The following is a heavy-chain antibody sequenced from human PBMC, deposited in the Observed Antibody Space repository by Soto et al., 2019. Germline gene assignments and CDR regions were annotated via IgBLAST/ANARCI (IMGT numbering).Heavy chain of an antibody. V-gene: IGHV4-61*01. CDR2: IYYTGST. J-gene: IGHJ4*02. Sequence: SETLSLTCAVSGGSVNSDSYYWSWIRQPPGRGLEWIGYIYYTGSTNYNPSLKSRVTISVDTSRNQFSLKLSSVTAADTAVYYCAREFSNSPEAFDAWGQGSLVTVSS. CDR1: GGSVNSDSYY. D-gene: IGHD6-6*01. CDR3: AREFSNSPEAFDA.